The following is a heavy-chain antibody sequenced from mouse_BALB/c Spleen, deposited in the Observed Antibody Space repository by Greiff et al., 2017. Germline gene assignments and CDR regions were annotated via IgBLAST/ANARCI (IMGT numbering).Heavy chain of an antibody. Sequence: VQLQESGPGLVAPSQSLSITCTVSGFSLTSYGVHWVRPPPGKGLEWLGVIWAGGSTNYNSALMSRLSISKDNSKSQVFLKMNSLQTDDTAMYYCAREARLTFAYWGQGTLVTVSA. CDR2: IWAGGST. J-gene: IGHJ3*01. CDR1: GFSLTSYG. D-gene: IGHD3-2*02. V-gene: IGHV2-9*02. CDR3: AREARLTFAY.